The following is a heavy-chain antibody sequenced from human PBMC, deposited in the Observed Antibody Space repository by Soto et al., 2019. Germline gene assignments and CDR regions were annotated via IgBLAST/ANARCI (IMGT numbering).Heavy chain of an antibody. V-gene: IGHV1-69*13. D-gene: IGHD6-19*01. Sequence: SVKVSCKASGCTFSSYAISWVRQAPGQGLEWMGGIIPIFGTANYAQKFQGRVTITVDESTSTAYMELSSLRSEDTAVYYCARDSSGWYRTFDYWGQGSLVTVSS. CDR3: ARDSSGWYRTFDY. CDR2: IIPIFGTA. J-gene: IGHJ4*02. CDR1: GCTFSSYA.